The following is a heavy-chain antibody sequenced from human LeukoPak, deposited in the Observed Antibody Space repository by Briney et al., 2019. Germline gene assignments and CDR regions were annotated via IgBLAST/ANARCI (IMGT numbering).Heavy chain of an antibody. D-gene: IGHD3-22*01. V-gene: IGHV3-23*01. CDR3: AKSPLIAAAGTARTYYYDSSGYYVDY. CDR1: GFTFSGYA. CDR2: ISGSGGST. J-gene: IGHJ4*02. Sequence: PGGSLRLSCAASGFTFSGYAMSWVRQAPGKGLEWVSAISGSGGSTYYADSVKGRFTISRDNSKNTLYLQMNSLRAEDTAVYYCAKSPLIAAAGTARTYYYDSSGYYVDYWGQGTLVTVSS.